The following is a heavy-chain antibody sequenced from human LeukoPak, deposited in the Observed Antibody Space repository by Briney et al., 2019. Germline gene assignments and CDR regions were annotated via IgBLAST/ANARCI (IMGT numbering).Heavy chain of an antibody. CDR3: AKEKISYSSSSGQGY. CDR2: ISRNSDST. V-gene: IGHV3-9*01. D-gene: IGHD6-6*01. J-gene: IGHJ4*02. CDR1: GFLFDDKA. Sequence: GGSLRLSCAASGFLFDDKAMHWVRQAPGKGLEWVAGISRNSDSTGYADSVKGRFTISRDNSKNTLYLQMNSLRAEDTAVYYCAKEKISYSSSSGQGYWGQGTLVTVSS.